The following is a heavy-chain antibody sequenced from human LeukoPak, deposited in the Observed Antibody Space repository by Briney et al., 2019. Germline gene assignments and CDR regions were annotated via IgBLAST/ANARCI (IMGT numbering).Heavy chain of an antibody. J-gene: IGHJ5*02. V-gene: IGHV3-7*05. D-gene: IGHD5-24*01. CDR2: IKQDGSEK. CDR1: GFTFSNYW. CDR3: ARASDPWLQLT. Sequence: GGSLRLSCASSGFTFSNYWMIWVRQAPGKGLEWVGNIKQDGSEKRYADSVRGRFSISRDNAQTSLYLQTNSLRAEDTAVYYCARASDPWLQLTWGQGTLVTVSS.